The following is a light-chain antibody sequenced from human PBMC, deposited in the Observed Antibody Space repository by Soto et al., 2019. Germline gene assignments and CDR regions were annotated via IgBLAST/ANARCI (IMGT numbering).Light chain of an antibody. CDR2: DAS. CDR3: QQYYNVPIT. J-gene: IGKJ5*01. Sequence: DTQMTQSPSSLSASVGDRVTITCQASQDIGNYLNWYQQRPGKAPKLLILDASSLDTGVPSRFSGSGSGTDFTFTISSLQSEDIATYYCQQYYNVPITFGQGTRLDIK. CDR1: QDIGNY. V-gene: IGKV1-33*01.